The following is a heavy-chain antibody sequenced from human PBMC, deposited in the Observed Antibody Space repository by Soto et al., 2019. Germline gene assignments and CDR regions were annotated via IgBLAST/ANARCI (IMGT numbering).Heavy chain of an antibody. V-gene: IGHV5-51*04. D-gene: IGHD2-15*01. CDR3: ARKYCSGGSCYGPVDY. CDR2: IYPGDSDT. J-gene: IGHJ4*02. Sequence: GESLKISCKGSGYSFTSYWIGWVRQMPGKGLEWMGIIYPGDSDTRYSPSFQGQVTISADKPISTAYLQWSSLKASDTAMYYCARKYCSGGSCYGPVDYWGQGTLVTVSS. CDR1: GYSFTSYW.